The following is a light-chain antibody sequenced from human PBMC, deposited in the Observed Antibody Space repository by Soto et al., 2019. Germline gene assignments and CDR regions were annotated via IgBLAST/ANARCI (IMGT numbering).Light chain of an antibody. Sequence: QSVLTQPPSASGTPGQRLTISCSGSSSNIGSKTVNWYQQLPGTAPKLLIYSNYQRPSGVPDRFSGSKSGTSASLAISGLQSEDEADYYCSAWDASLNGYVFGTGTKLTGL. CDR3: SAWDASLNGYV. J-gene: IGLJ1*01. CDR2: SNY. V-gene: IGLV1-44*01. CDR1: SSNIGSKT.